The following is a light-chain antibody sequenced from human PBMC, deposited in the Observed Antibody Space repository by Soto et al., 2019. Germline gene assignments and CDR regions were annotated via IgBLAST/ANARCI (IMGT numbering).Light chain of an antibody. J-gene: IGKJ1*01. Sequence: TQSPSSLSASAGEKIIITCRASRDVGSDVSWYQQKPGQAPKLLIYAASNLYTGVPSRFSAGRSGTEFTLTIGSLQPDDFASYYCLQDFGDWGKCGQGTNVDIK. CDR1: RDVGSD. V-gene: IGKV1-6*01. CDR2: AAS. CDR3: LQDFGDWGK.